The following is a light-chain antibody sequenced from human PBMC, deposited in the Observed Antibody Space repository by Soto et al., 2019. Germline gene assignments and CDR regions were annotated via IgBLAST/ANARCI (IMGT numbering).Light chain of an antibody. V-gene: IGKV1-5*03. CDR1: QSISSW. Sequence: DMQMTQSPSTLSASVGDRVTITCRASQSISSWLAWYQQKPGKAPKLLIYKASSLESGVPSRFSGSGSGTEFTLTISSLQPDDFATYYCQQYNSSLFGQGTRLEIK. CDR2: KAS. CDR3: QQYNSSL. J-gene: IGKJ5*01.